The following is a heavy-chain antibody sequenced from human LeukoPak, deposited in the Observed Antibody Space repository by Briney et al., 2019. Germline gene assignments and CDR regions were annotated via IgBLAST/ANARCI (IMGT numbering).Heavy chain of an antibody. CDR2: IYTSGST. D-gene: IGHD5-24*01. V-gene: IGHV4-61*02. J-gene: IGHJ4*02. CDR1: GGSISSGSYY. CDR3: ARERDGYTTDEYYFDY. Sequence: PSETLSLTCTVSGGSISSGSYYWSWIRQPAGKGLEWIGRIYTSGSTNYNPSLKSRVTISVDTSKNQFSLKLSSVTAADTAVYYCARERDGYTTDEYYFDYWGQGTLVTVSS.